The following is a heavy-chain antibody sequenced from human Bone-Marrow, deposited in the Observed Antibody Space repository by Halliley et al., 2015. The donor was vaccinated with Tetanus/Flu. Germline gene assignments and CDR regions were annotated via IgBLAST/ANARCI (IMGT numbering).Heavy chain of an antibody. CDR1: GYSFTSYW. CDR2: IYPGDSDT. Sequence: QLVQSGAEVKKPGESLKISCKASGYSFTSYWIAWVRQMPGKGLERMGIIYPGDSDTRYSPSFQGQVTISADRSISTAYLQWSSLKASDTAMYYCARLVTGTNATYGLDVWGQGSKVTVPS. J-gene: IGHJ6*02. D-gene: IGHD2-8*02. V-gene: IGHV5-51*03. CDR3: ARLVTGTNATYGLDV.